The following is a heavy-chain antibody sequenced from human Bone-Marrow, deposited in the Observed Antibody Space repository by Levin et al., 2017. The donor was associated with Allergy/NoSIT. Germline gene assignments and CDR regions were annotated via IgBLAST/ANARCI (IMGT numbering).Heavy chain of an antibody. J-gene: IGHJ3*02. V-gene: IGHV3-21*01. D-gene: IGHD6-13*01. CDR3: ASLGIAAAVVLRGDI. CDR1: GFTFSSYS. CDR2: ISTSGSYI. Sequence: GGSLRLSCAASGFTFSSYSMNWVRQAPGKGLEWVSSISTSGSYIYYADSVKGRFTISRDNAESSLFLQMNSLIADDTAVYDCASLGIAAAVVLRGDIWGQGTMVTVSS.